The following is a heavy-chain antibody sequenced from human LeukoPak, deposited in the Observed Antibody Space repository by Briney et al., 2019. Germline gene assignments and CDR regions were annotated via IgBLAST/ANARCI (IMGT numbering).Heavy chain of an antibody. J-gene: IGHJ4*02. V-gene: IGHV1-2*02. CDR2: INPNSGGT. CDR1: GYTFTGYY. Sequence: GASVKVSCMASGYTFTGYYMHWVRQAPGQGLEWMGWINPNSGGTNYAQKFQGRVTMTRDTSISTAYMELSRLRSDDTAVYYCARDRGGGYSYGYGYWGQGTLVTVSS. CDR3: ARDRGGGYSYGYGY. D-gene: IGHD5-18*01.